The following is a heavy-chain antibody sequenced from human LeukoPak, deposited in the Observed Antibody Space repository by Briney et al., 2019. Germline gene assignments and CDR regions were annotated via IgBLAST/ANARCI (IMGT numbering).Heavy chain of an antibody. CDR2: IKQDGSEK. Sequence: GGSLRLSCAASGFTFSSYWMSWVRQAPGKGLEWVANIKQDGSEKYYVDSVKGRFTISRDNAKTSLYLQMNSLRAEDTAVYYCASEFIVGATFDYWGQGTLVTVSS. CDR3: ASEFIVGATFDY. J-gene: IGHJ4*02. CDR1: GFTFSSYW. D-gene: IGHD1-26*01. V-gene: IGHV3-7*01.